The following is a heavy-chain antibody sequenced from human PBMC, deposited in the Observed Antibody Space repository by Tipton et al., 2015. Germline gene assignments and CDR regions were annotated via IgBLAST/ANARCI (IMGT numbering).Heavy chain of an antibody. V-gene: IGHV4-39*01. J-gene: IGHJ4*02. CDR2: MYYSGST. Sequence: GLVKPSETLSLNCTVSGGSIANSRYSWGWVRQPPGKGLEYIGSMYYSGSTYYNPSLKSRVTLSVDMFKDQFSLNVTSVTAADTAVYYCARGHKNGDSPWDYWGQGTLVTVSS. CDR1: GGSIANSRYS. CDR3: ARGHKNGDSPWDY. D-gene: IGHD4-17*01.